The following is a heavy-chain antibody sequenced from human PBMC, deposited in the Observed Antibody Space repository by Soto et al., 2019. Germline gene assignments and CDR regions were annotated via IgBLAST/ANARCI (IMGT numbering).Heavy chain of an antibody. V-gene: IGHV1-3*01. D-gene: IGHD5-12*01. J-gene: IGHJ4*02. CDR1: GYTLPSYD. CDR3: ALRLTLRYPPDY. CDR2: INAGNGNT. Sequence: ASVKVSCKASGYTLPSYDVHWVRQAPGQRLEWMGWINAGNGNTKYSQKFQGRVTITRDTSASTAYMELSSLRSEDTAVYYCALRLTLRYPPDYCCPGTRVTLSS.